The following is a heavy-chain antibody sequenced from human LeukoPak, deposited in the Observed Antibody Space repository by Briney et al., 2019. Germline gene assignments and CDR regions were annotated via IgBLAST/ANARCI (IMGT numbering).Heavy chain of an antibody. Sequence: APVKVSCKASGYTFTTYGISWGRQAPGQGLEWMGWINTYNGNTNYAQKLQGRVTMTTDTSTSTAYMDLRSLRSDDTAAYYCARDTVGTDYWGQGTLVTVSS. CDR3: ARDTVGTDY. CDR2: INTYNGNT. CDR1: GYTFTTYG. J-gene: IGHJ4*02. D-gene: IGHD4-23*01. V-gene: IGHV1-18*01.